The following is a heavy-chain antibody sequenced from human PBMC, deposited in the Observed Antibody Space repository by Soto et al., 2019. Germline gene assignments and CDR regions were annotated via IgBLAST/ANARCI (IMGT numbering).Heavy chain of an antibody. Sequence: GGSRRLSCAGSGFTFSNYVMSWVRPSPGKGLEWVSTISINFGNTYYADSVKGRFTISRDNSKNTLHLQMNSLRAEDTAVYYCANRLYYYDSSGYYSGEYFQHWGQGTLVTVSS. D-gene: IGHD3-22*01. CDR1: GFTFSNYV. CDR2: ISINFGNT. V-gene: IGHV3-23*01. J-gene: IGHJ1*01. CDR3: ANRLYYYDSSGYYSGEYFQH.